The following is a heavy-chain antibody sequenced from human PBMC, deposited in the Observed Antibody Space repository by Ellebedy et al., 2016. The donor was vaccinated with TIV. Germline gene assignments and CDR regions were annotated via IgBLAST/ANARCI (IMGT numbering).Heavy chain of an antibody. V-gene: IGHV1-69*13. CDR3: ARPQGWWGEGTTILDY. J-gene: IGHJ4*02. CDR2: IIPMSVTP. CDR1: GGTSNRFA. D-gene: IGHD2-15*01. Sequence: AASVKVSCKVSGGTSNRFAINWVRQAPGQGLEWMGGIIPMSVTPKYAQKFQGRVTFTADESTGTVYVELNTLISDHTAVYYCARPQGWWGEGTTILDYWGQGTLVTVSS.